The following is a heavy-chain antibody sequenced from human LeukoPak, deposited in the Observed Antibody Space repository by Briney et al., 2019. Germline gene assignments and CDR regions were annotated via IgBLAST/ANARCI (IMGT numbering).Heavy chain of an antibody. J-gene: IGHJ1*01. V-gene: IGHV3-64*01. CDR1: RFTFRSYG. D-gene: IGHD3-22*01. CDR2: ISSNGGRT. CDR3: ATYYYDSGGFHFHH. Sequence: PGGSLRLSCAASRFTFRSYGMHWVRQAPGKGLEYVSAISSNGGRTYYANSVKGRFTISRDNSRNTLYLQMGSRRAEDMAVYYCATYYYDSGGFHFHHWGQGTLVTVSS.